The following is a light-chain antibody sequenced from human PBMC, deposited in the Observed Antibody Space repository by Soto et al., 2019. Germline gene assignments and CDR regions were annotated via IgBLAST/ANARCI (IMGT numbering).Light chain of an antibody. CDR3: QYYNNWLAT. V-gene: IGKV3-15*01. Sequence: EVVMTQSTATLSVSPGDKVSLSCRANQTISNTLAWYQQKPGQAPRLLIYAASTRATGVSVRFSGSGSGTEFTLTISSLQSEDFTIYYCQYYNNWLATFGGGTKVDNK. CDR1: QTISNT. CDR2: AAS. J-gene: IGKJ4*01.